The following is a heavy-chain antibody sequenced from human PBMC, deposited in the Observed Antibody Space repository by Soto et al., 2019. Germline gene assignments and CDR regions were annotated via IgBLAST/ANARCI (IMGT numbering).Heavy chain of an antibody. V-gene: IGHV3-7*04. CDR2: IKKDGSEK. CDR3: ARENYFDY. Sequence: GSLRLSCAASGFTFNSYWMGWVRQFPGKGLEWVANIKKDGSEKNYVDSVKGRFTISRDNAKKSLYLQMNSLRAEDTAVYYCARENYFDYWGQGTLVTVSS. CDR1: GFTFNSYW. J-gene: IGHJ4*02.